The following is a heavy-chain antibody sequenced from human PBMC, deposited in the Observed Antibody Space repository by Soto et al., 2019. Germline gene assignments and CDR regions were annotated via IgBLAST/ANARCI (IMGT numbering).Heavy chain of an antibody. Sequence: QEELVQCGAEVKKPGSSVNVSCKASGGTFASYSITWVRQAPGQRPEWMGEIIPLLRTVNYAQKFQDRVTITGDRSTSTVYMALSSLRSDDTAVYYCARDPVDLFGYMDVWGQGTTVTVSS. J-gene: IGHJ6*02. V-gene: IGHV1-69*06. D-gene: IGHD6-25*01. CDR2: IIPLLRTV. CDR1: GGTFASYS. CDR3: ARDPVDLFGYMDV.